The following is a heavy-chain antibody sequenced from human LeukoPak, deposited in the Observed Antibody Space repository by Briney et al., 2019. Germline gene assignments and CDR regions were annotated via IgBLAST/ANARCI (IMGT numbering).Heavy chain of an antibody. V-gene: IGHV3-48*04. CDR1: GFTFSSYT. D-gene: IGHD3-22*01. CDR3: ARVRGYDSRDLDY. CDR2: VSSSSSTI. Sequence: GGSLRLSCAASGFTFSSYTMNWVRQAPGKGLEWVSYVSSSSSTIYYADSVKGRFTISRDNAKNSLYLQMNSLRAEDTAVYYRARVRGYDSRDLDYWGQGTLVTVSS. J-gene: IGHJ4*02.